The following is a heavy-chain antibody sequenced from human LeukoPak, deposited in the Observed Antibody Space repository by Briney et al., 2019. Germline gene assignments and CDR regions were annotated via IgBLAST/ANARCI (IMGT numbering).Heavy chain of an antibody. CDR1: DGSITNYD. V-gene: IGHV4-59*01. CDR2: VHYSGTA. CDR3: ARGSRERDDAFDI. Sequence: SSETLSLTCTVSDGSITNYDWSWVRQPPGKGLEFIGHVHYSGTANYNPSLRSRVTISIDTSKKHFFLKLKSVTAADTAVYYCARGSRERDDAFDIWGQGIMVTVSS. J-gene: IGHJ3*02.